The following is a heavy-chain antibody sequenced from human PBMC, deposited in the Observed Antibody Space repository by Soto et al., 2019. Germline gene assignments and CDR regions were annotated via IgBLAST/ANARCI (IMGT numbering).Heavy chain of an antibody. V-gene: IGHV3-33*01. D-gene: IGHD2-15*01. CDR3: ARDHLRYCSGGSCHDAFDI. CDR2: IWDDGSNK. J-gene: IGHJ3*02. Sequence: QVQLVESGGGVVQPGRSLRLSCAASGFTFSSYVMHWVRQAPGKGLECGAVIWDDGSNKYYAYSVKGRFTISRDNSKNSLYLQMNSLRAEDTAVYYCARDHLRYCSGGSCHDAFDIWGQGTMVTVSS. CDR1: GFTFSSYV.